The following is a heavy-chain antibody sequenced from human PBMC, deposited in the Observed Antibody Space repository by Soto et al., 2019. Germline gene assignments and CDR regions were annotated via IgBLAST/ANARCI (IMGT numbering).Heavy chain of an antibody. V-gene: IGHV4-59*01. CDR3: ARSVEVGAEHIDS. CDR2: VDSTGST. CDR1: GFSISGSD. D-gene: IGHD2-2*01. J-gene: IGHJ4*02. Sequence: AETLSLTCSVSGFSISGSDLSWIRQSPGKGLEWLGYVDSTGSTNYSASVRSRVSISVDKAKNAFSLRLSSLTAADTAVYFCARSVEVGAEHIDSWGQGTQVTVSS.